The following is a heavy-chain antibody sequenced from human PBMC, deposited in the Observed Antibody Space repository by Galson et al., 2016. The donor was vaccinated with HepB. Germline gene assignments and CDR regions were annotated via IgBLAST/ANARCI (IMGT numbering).Heavy chain of an antibody. J-gene: IGHJ6*02. CDR3: ARVAVTGNYYYYGVDV. CDR2: TYYRSKWYN. D-gene: IGHD6-19*01. Sequence: CAISGDSVSSNSAAWNWIRQSPSRGLEWLGRTYYRSKWYNDYAVSVKSRITINPDTSKNQFSLQLSSVTPEDTAVYYCARVAVTGNYYYYGVDVWCQGTTVTVSS. CDR1: GDSVSSNSAA. V-gene: IGHV6-1*01.